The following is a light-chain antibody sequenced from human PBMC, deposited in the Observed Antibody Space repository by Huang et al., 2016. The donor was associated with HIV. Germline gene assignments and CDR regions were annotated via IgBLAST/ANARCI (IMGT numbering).Light chain of an antibody. Sequence: DILMTQSPSSLSASVGDRVTITCRASQGISNSLAWYQQKPGKAPKCLLYAASRLESGVPSRCSGSGSGTDYTLTISSLQPEDFATYYCQKYYSTPITFGQGTRLEIK. J-gene: IGKJ5*01. CDR3: QKYYSTPIT. CDR2: AAS. V-gene: IGKV1-NL1*01. CDR1: QGISNS.